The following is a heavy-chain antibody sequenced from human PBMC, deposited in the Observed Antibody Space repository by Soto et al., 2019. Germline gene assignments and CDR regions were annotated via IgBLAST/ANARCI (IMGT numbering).Heavy chain of an antibody. V-gene: IGHV3-21*01. J-gene: IGHJ4*02. CDR1: GFTFSSYS. D-gene: IGHD6-19*01. CDR2: ISSSSSYL. Sequence: EVQLVESGGGLVKPGGSLRLSCAASGFTFSSYSMTWVRQAPGRGLEWVSSISSSSSYLYYADSVKGRFTISRDKAQNSLYLPMNRLRAEDMAVYYCARDDAGSGWSNDYWGQGTLVTVS. CDR3: ARDDAGSGWSNDY.